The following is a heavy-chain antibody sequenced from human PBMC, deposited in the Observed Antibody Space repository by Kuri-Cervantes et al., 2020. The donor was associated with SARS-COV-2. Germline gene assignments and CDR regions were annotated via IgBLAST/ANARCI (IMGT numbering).Heavy chain of an antibody. CDR1: GYSISSGYY. Sequence: SETLSLTCTVSGYSISSGYYWGWSRQPPGKGVEGSGSIYHSGRNYYNPSLKSRVTISVDTSKNQFSLKLSSVTAADTAVYYCARTPRGNSMMPLSPDVYWGQGTLVTVSS. CDR2: IYHSGRN. CDR3: ARTPRGNSMMPLSPDVY. V-gene: IGHV4-38-2*02. D-gene: IGHD3-10*01. J-gene: IGHJ4*02.